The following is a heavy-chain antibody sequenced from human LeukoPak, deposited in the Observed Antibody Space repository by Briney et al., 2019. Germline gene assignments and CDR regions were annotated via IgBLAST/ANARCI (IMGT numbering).Heavy chain of an antibody. CDR2: ISGSGGST. CDR3: AKDDDGDYWIQHHFDY. Sequence: GGSLRLSCAASGFTFSSYAMSWVRQAPGKGLEWVSAISGSGGSTYYADSVKGRFTISRDNSKNTLYLQMNSLRAEDTAVYYCAKDDDGDYWIQHHFDYWGQGTLVTVSS. D-gene: IGHD4-17*01. J-gene: IGHJ4*02. CDR1: GFTFSSYA. V-gene: IGHV3-23*01.